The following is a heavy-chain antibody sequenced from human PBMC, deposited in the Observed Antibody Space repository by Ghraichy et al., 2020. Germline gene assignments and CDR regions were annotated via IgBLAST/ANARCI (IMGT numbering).Heavy chain of an antibody. D-gene: IGHD1-14*01. V-gene: IGHV4-34*01. Sequence: SETLSLTCAVYGGSFSDYYWSWIRQPPGKGLEWIGEINHSGSTNYNPSLKSRVTISVDTSKNQFSLKLSSVTAADTAAYYCARGGRAVTGRLIDPWGQGTLGTVSP. CDR1: GGSFSDYY. CDR2: INHSGST. J-gene: IGHJ5*02. CDR3: ARGGRAVTGRLIDP.